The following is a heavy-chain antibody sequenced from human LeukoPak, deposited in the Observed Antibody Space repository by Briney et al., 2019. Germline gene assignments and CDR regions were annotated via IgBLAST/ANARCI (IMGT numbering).Heavy chain of an antibody. CDR1: GFTFSSYA. J-gene: IGHJ4*02. V-gene: IGHV3-30-3*01. CDR3: ARVVGALDY. Sequence: GSLRLSCAASGFTFSSYAMHWVRQAPGKGLEWVAVISYDGSNKYYADSVKGRFTISRDNSKNTLYLQMNSLRAEDTAVYYCARVVGALDYWGQGTLVTVSS. D-gene: IGHD1-26*01. CDR2: ISYDGSNK.